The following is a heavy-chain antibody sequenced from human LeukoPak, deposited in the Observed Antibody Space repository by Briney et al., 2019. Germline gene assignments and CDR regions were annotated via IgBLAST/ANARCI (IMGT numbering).Heavy chain of an antibody. J-gene: IGHJ4*02. CDR3: ARDRGGYNYGYNDC. D-gene: IGHD5-18*01. CDR1: GFTFSSYG. V-gene: IGHV3-30*03. Sequence: GGSLRLSCAASGFTFSSYGMHWVRQAPGKGLEWVAVISYDGSNKYYADSVKGRFTISRDNSKNTLYLQMNSLRGEDTAVYYCARDRGGYNYGYNDCWGQGTLVTVSS. CDR2: ISYDGSNK.